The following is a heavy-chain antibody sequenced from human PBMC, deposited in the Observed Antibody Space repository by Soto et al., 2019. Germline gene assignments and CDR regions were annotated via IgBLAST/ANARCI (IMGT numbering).Heavy chain of an antibody. CDR1: GFTFATYT. CDR3: AKNSAATIRVGFDY. J-gene: IGHJ4*02. CDR2: ITGSDGRT. V-gene: IGHV3-23*01. Sequence: EVQLLESGGGLVQPGGSLRLSCAASGFTFATYTMSWVRQTQGKGLEWVSAITGSDGRTYYADSVKGRFTISRDNSKNTLYLQMNSLGAEDTAVYYCAKNSAATIRVGFDYWGQGTLVTVSS. D-gene: IGHD5-12*01.